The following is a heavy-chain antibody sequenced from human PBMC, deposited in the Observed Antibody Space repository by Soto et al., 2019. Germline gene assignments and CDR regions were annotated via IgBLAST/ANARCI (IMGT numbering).Heavy chain of an antibody. CDR3: ERQLQVGATYWFHT. CDR2: LYYGGST. V-gene: IGHV4-39*01. J-gene: IGHJ5*02. D-gene: IGHD1-26*01. Sequence: SDTLSLTCSVSGGSINSDDSFWGWVRQSPGKGLEWVGSLYYGGSTFYNPSLKSRVTISLDTSKNQFSLRLTSVTDEDTAIYYCERQLQVGATYWFHTWGQGTLATVSS. CDR1: GGSINSDDSF.